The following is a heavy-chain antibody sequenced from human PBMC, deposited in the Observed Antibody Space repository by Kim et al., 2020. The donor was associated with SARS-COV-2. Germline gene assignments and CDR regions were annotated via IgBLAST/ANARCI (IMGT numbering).Heavy chain of an antibody. V-gene: IGHV4-39*02. CDR3: ARDGSGCYYLGAHPFDP. CDR1: GGSISSSSYY. J-gene: IGHJ5*02. Sequence: SETLSLTCTVSGGSISSSSYYWGWIRQPPGKGLEWIGSIYYSGSTYYTPSLKSRVTISVDTSKNQFSLKLSSVTAADTAVYYCARDGSGCYYLGAHPFDPWGQGTLVTVSS. CDR2: IYYSGST. D-gene: IGHD3-10*01.